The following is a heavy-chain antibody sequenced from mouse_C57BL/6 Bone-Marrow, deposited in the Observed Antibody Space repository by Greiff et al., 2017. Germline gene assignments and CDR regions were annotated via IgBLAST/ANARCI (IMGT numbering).Heavy chain of an antibody. CDR2: IYPRSGNT. CDR1: GYTFPSYG. D-gene: IGHD1-1*01. V-gene: IGHV1-81*01. Sequence: VNLVESGAELARPGASVKLSCKASGYTFPSYGISWVKQRTGQGLEWIGEIYPRSGNTYYNEKFKGKATLTADNSSSTAYMELRSLTSEDSAVYFCARSRITTVVATDYWGQGTTLTVSS. CDR3: ARSRITTVVATDY. J-gene: IGHJ2*01.